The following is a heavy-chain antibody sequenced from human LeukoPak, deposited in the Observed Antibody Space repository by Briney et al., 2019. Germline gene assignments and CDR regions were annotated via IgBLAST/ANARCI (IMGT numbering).Heavy chain of an antibody. CDR2: ITGSGST. CDR3: ARGAYDVLTGTHFNWCDP. D-gene: IGHD3-9*01. V-gene: IGHV4-4*07. Sequence: SETLSLTCSVPGDSINIYYWFWVRQPAGKGLEWIGRITGSGSTNYNPSLKSRVTMSVDTSKNQFSLRLTSVAAADSAVYYCARGAYDVLTGTHFNWCDPWGQGTLVIVSS. J-gene: IGHJ5*02. CDR1: GDSINIYY.